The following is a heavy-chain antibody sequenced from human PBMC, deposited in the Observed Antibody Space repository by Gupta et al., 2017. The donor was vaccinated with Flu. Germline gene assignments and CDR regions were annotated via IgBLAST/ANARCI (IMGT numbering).Heavy chain of an antibody. Sequence: QVQLVQSGAEVKKPGASVKVSCKASGYTFTGYYMHWVRQPPGQGLEWMGWINPNSGGTNYAQKVQGRVTMTRDTSSSTAYMELSRLRSDDTAVYYCATAGGVGATDWFDPWCQGTLVTVSS. CDR2: INPNSGGT. D-gene: IGHD1-26*01. J-gene: IGHJ5*02. CDR1: GYTFTGYY. CDR3: ATAGGVGATDWFDP. V-gene: IGHV1-2*02.